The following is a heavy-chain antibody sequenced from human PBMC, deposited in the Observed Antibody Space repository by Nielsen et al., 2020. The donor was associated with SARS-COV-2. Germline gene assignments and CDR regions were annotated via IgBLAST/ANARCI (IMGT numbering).Heavy chain of an antibody. D-gene: IGHD4-17*01. V-gene: IGHV3-23*01. Sequence: GESLKISCAASGFTFSSYAMSWVRQAPGKGLEWVSAISGSGGSTYYADSVKGRFTISRDNSKNTLYLQMNSLRAEDTAVYYCAKDDYGDYRGHGGHWWFDPWGQGTLVTVSS. CDR3: AKDDYGDYRGHGGHWWFDP. J-gene: IGHJ5*02. CDR2: ISGSGGST. CDR1: GFTFSSYA.